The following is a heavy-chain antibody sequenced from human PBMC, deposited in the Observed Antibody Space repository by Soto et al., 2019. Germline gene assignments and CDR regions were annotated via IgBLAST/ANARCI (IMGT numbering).Heavy chain of an antibody. D-gene: IGHD3-3*02. CDR3: ARDRPIFGVVNYYYYGMDV. J-gene: IGHJ6*02. CDR1: GGSISSYY. V-gene: IGHV4-59*01. CDR2: IYYSGST. Sequence: SETLSLTCTGSGGSISSYYWSWIRQPPGKGLEWIGYIYYSGSTNYNPSLKSRVTISVDTSKNQFSLKLSSVTAADTAVYYCARDRPIFGVVNYYYYGMDVWGQGTTVTVSS.